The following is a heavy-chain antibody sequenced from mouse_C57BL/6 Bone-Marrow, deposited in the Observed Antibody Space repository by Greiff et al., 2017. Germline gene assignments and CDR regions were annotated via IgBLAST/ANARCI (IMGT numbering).Heavy chain of an antibody. D-gene: IGHD1-1*01. Sequence: QVQLQQSGPGLVQPSQSLSITCTVSGFSLTSYGVHWVRQSPGKGLEWLGVIWSGGSTDYNAAFISRLSISKDNSKSQVVFKRNSLQADDTAIYYCARKGNYGSSYWYFDVWGTGTTVTVSS. CDR1: GFSLTSYG. V-gene: IGHV2-2*01. J-gene: IGHJ1*03. CDR2: IWSGGST. CDR3: ARKGNYGSSYWYFDV.